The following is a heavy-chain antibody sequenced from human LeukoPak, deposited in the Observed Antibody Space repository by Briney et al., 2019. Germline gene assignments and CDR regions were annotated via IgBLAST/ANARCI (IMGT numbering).Heavy chain of an antibody. V-gene: IGHV3-66*01. J-gene: IGHJ5*02. CDR3: ARGLSDNTQPFYP. Sequence: GGSLRLSCAASGFTVSSRFMSWVRQAPGKGLEWVSRIQGGGATFYADSERGRFTISTDSSKNILYLQMNSLRAEDTAVYYCARGLSDNTQPFYPWGQGTLVTVSS. CDR1: GFTVSSRF. CDR2: IQGGGAT. D-gene: IGHD2-2*02.